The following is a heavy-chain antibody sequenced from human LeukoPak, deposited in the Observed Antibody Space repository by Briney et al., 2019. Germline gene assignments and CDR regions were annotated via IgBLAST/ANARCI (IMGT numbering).Heavy chain of an antibody. CDR1: GGTFSSYA. Sequence: GASVKVSCKASGGTFSSYAISWVRQAPGQGLEWMGRIIPILGIANYAQKFQGRVTITADKSTSTAYMELSSLRSEDTAVYYCAAGASYYDSSGYEGGYYYYGMDVWGQGTTVTVSS. J-gene: IGHJ6*02. D-gene: IGHD3-22*01. CDR3: AAGASYYDSSGYEGGYYYYGMDV. V-gene: IGHV1-69*04. CDR2: IIPILGIA.